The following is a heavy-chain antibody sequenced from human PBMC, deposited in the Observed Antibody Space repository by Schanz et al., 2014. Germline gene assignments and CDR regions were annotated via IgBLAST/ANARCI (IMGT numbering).Heavy chain of an antibody. CDR3: ARDGDFDY. CDR1: GFIFSNSW. V-gene: IGHV3-33*08. Sequence: VQLVESGGGLIQPGGSLRLSCAASGFIFSNSWMSWVRQAPGKGLEWVAIIWYDGSNKYYADSVKGRFTISRDNSKNTLFLQMSSLRAEDTAVYYCARDGDFDYWGQGTLVTVSS. CDR2: IWYDGSNK. J-gene: IGHJ4*02.